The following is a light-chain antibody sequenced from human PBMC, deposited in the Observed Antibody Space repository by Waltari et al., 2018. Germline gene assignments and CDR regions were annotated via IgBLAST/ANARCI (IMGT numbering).Light chain of an antibody. CDR3: QSADSSGTNVV. V-gene: IGLV3-25*03. CDR2: KDS. J-gene: IGLJ2*01. Sequence: SYELTQPPSVSVSPGQTARITCSGDALPKQHAYWYQQKPGPAPVLVIYKDSEMPSGIPERFSGSSSGTTVTLTISGVQAEDEADYYCQSADSSGTNVVFGGGTKLTVL. CDR1: ALPKQH.